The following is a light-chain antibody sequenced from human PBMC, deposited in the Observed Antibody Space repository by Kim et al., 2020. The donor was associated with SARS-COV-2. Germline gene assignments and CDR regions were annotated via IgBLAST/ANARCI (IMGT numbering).Light chain of an antibody. Sequence: RTTISCTGSTPDSGAGKYVPWYQHLPGTAPTPLIYDNNNRPSGVPDRFSGSKSGTSASLSITGLEAEDEDVYYCHSYDGSLSAVIFGGGTQLTVL. CDR3: HSYDGSLSAVI. V-gene: IGLV1-40*01. J-gene: IGLJ2*01. CDR1: TPDSGAGKY. CDR2: DNN.